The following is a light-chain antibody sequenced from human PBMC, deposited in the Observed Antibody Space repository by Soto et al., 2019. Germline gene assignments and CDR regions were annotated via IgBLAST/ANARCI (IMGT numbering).Light chain of an antibody. V-gene: IGKV1-39*01. CDR3: QQTHAVPLT. J-gene: IGKJ5*01. CDR2: GAS. Sequence: DVQMTQSPASLSASVGDRVTIACRAGQPIADYLNWYQQKHGEAPKVLIFGASSLRSGVPSRFSGSGYGTDFTLTINNLQPEDFATYYCQQTHAVPLTFGQGTRL. CDR1: QPIADY.